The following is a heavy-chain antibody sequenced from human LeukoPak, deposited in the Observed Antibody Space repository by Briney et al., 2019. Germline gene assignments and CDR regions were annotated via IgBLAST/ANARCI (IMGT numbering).Heavy chain of an antibody. D-gene: IGHD5-18*01. Sequence: SETLSLTCAVSGGSISSYYWSWIRQPPGKGLEWIAYIYYSGSTKYNPSLKSRVTISVDTPKNQFSLKLSSVTAAHTPVYYCARGYRSYGYSHLYYFDYWGQGTLVTVSS. J-gene: IGHJ4*02. V-gene: IGHV4-59*01. CDR1: GGSISSYY. CDR3: ARGYRSYGYSHLYYFDY. CDR2: IYYSGST.